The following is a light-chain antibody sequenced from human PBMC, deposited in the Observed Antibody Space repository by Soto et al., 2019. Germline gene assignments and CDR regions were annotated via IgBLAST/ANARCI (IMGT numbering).Light chain of an antibody. V-gene: IGKV1-39*01. CDR1: QYISRY. CDR2: DAS. CDR3: QQSFASPPLT. J-gene: IGKJ4*01. Sequence: DIQMTQSPSSLSASVGDRVTITCRASQYISRYLNWYQKKPGKAPNLLIYDASSLQSGVPKRFSGSGSGTYFSLTISSLQPEDYATYYCQQSFASPPLTFGGGNKVEI.